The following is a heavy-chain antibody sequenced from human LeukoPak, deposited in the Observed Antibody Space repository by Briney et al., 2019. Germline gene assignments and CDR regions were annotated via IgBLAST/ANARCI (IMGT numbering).Heavy chain of an antibody. CDR2: IRSSGSPI. CDR1: GFTFSSYS. J-gene: IGHJ4*02. V-gene: IGHV3-48*02. Sequence: PGGSLRLPCAPSGFTFSSYSMNWVRQAPGKGLEWVSYIRSSGSPIYYADSVKGRFTISRDDAKNSLYLQMNSLRDEDTAVYYCTRDPHALDYWGQGTLVTVSS. CDR3: TRDPHALDY.